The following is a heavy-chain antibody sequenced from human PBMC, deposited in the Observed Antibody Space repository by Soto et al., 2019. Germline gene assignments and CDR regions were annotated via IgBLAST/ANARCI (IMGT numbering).Heavy chain of an antibody. Sequence: EVQLVESGGGLVKPGGSLRLSCAASGFTFSSYSMNWVRQAPGKGLEWVSSISSSSRYIYYADSVKGRFTISGDNAKNSLYRQMNSLRAEDTAVYYGAREGYCGSTSCYYYFYGMDVWGQGTTVTVSS. CDR3: AREGYCGSTSCYYYFYGMDV. J-gene: IGHJ6*02. D-gene: IGHD2-2*01. CDR1: GFTFSSYS. V-gene: IGHV3-21*01. CDR2: ISSSSRYI.